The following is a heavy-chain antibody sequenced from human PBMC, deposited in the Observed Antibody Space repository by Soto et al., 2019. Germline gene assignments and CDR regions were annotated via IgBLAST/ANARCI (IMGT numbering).Heavy chain of an antibody. CDR1: GFTFSSYG. CDR3: AKDWTLYDSSGYYPFDY. Sequence: PGGSLRLSCAASGFTFSSYGMHWVRQAPGKGLEWVAVISYDGSNKYYADSVKGRFTISRDNSKNTLYLQMNSLRAEDTAVYYCAKDWTLYDSSGYYPFDYWGQGTLVTVPS. V-gene: IGHV3-30*18. D-gene: IGHD3-22*01. CDR2: ISYDGSNK. J-gene: IGHJ4*02.